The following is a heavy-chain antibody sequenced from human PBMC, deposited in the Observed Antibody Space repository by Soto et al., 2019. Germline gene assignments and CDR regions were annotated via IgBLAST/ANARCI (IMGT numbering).Heavy chain of an antibody. Sequence: SETLSLTCTVSGGSISSYYWSWIRQPPGKGLEWIGYIYYSGSTNYNPSLKSRVTISVDTSKNQFSLKLSSVTAADTAVYYCARVRTTVEGYCYYGMDVWGQGTTVTVSS. CDR3: ARVRTTVEGYCYYGMDV. V-gene: IGHV4-59*01. J-gene: IGHJ6*02. CDR2: IYYSGST. CDR1: GGSISSYY. D-gene: IGHD4-17*01.